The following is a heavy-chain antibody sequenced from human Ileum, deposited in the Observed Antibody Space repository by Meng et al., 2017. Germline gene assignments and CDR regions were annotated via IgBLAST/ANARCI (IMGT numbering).Heavy chain of an antibody. J-gene: IGHJ4*02. CDR3: ARRHRDGYNSEIDS. Sequence: GGSLRLSCATSGFTFASFWMTWVRQAPGKGLEWVANIKQDGSEKYYVDSVKGRFTISRDNSNNMVYLQMSSLKVEDTAIYYCARRHRDGYNSEIDSWGQGTLVTVSS. D-gene: IGHD5-24*01. CDR1: GFTFASFW. CDR2: IKQDGSEK. V-gene: IGHV3-7*03.